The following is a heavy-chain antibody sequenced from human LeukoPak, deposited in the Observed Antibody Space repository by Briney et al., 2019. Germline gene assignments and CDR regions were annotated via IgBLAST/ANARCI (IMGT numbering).Heavy chain of an antibody. D-gene: IGHD3-22*01. CDR2: SYYGGNS. CDR1: GGSFSGYY. J-gene: IGHJ6*03. CDR3: ATTSGYRNYYYYYIDV. Sequence: SETLSLTCAVYGGSFSGYYWGWIRQPPGKGLEWIGTSYYGGNSYYNPSLKSRVTISVDGSKNQFSLTLTSVTAADTAVYYCATTSGYRNYYYYYIDVWGKGTTVTVSS. V-gene: IGHV4-34*01.